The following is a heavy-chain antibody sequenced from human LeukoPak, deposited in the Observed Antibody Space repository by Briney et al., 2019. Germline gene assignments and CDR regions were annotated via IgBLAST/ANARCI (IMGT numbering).Heavy chain of an antibody. J-gene: IGHJ4*02. V-gene: IGHV3-30*18. CDR1: GFSFISYG. CDR3: AKRPSDYGDYVSYFDY. D-gene: IGHD4-17*01. Sequence: GGSLRLSCATSGFSFISYGMHWVRQAPGKGLEWVGVISDDGRRKDYADSVKGRFTISRDNSKDTLYLQMNSLRAEDTAVYYCAKRPSDYGDYVSYFDYWGQGTLVTVSS. CDR2: ISDDGRRK.